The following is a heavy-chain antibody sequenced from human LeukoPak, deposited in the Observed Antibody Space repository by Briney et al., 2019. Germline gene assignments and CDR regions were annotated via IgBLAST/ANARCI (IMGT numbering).Heavy chain of an antibody. D-gene: IGHD2-2*01. J-gene: IGHJ6*02. CDR3: ARLTADKHCSSTSCYRYYYYGTDV. CDR2: IYYRGST. CDR1: GGSISSSSYY. Sequence: SETLSLTCTVSGGSISSSSYYWVGIRQPPGKGLEGIGSIYYRGSTYYNPSLKTRVTISAHTSKNQFSLKLRSVTAADTAVYYCARLTADKHCSSTSCYRYYYYGTDVWGEASKVTVSS. V-gene: IGHV4-39*01.